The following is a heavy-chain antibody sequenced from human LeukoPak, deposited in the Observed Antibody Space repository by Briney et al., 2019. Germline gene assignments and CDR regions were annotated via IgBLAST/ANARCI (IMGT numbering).Heavy chain of an antibody. Sequence: SGGSLRLSCESSGFTFNNNAMDWVRQVPGKGLEWVSGILGGGGATYYADSVKGRFTISRDNSKNTVYLQMSSLTAEDTAVYYCARERGSTNSYTLPIDYWGQGTLVAVSS. D-gene: IGHD6-13*01. CDR1: GFTFNNNA. CDR3: ARERGSTNSYTLPIDY. V-gene: IGHV3-23*01. CDR2: ILGGGGAT. J-gene: IGHJ4*02.